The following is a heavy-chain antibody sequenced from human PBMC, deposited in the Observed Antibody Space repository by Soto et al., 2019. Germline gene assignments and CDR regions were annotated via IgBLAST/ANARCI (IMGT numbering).Heavy chain of an antibody. CDR3: ARIPNERGGWFDP. CDR2: ITAYNGYT. Sequence: QVQLVQSGAEVKKPGASVKVSCKSSGYTFTNYGISWVRQAPGQGLEWMGWITAYNGYTNYAQKLQGRVTMTTDTSTSTAYRELRSLRSDDTAVYYCARIPNERGGWFDPWGQGTLVTVSS. J-gene: IGHJ5*02. D-gene: IGHD2-8*01. CDR1: GYTFTNYG. V-gene: IGHV1-18*01.